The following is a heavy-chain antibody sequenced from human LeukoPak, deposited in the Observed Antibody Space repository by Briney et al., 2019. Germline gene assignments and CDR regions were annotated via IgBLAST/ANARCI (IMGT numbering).Heavy chain of an antibody. CDR1: GFTFSSYA. V-gene: IGHV3-23*01. J-gene: IGHJ6*03. D-gene: IGHD3-3*01. CDR2: ISGSGGST. Sequence: GGSLRLSCAASGFTFSSYAMSWLRQAPGKGLEWVSAISGSGGSTYYADSVKGRFTISRDNSKNTLYLRMNSLRAEDTAVYYCAKERKYYDFWSGYPLGYYMDVWGKGTTVTVSS. CDR3: AKERKYYDFWSGYPLGYYMDV.